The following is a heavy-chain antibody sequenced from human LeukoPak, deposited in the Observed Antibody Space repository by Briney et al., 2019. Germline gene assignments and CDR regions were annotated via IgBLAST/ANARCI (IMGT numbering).Heavy chain of an antibody. Sequence: PSETLSLTCTVSGGSISSYYWSWIRQPAGKGLEWIGRIYTSGSTNYNPSLKSRVTMSVDTSKNQFSLKLSSVTAADTAVYYCARHVGSSGWYGLKGDAFDIWGQGTMVTVSS. CDR2: IYTSGST. D-gene: IGHD6-19*01. J-gene: IGHJ3*02. V-gene: IGHV4-4*07. CDR3: ARHVGSSGWYGLKGDAFDI. CDR1: GGSISSYY.